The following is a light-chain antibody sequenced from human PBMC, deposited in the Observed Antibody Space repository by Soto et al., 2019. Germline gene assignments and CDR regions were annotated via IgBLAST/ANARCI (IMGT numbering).Light chain of an antibody. Sequence: DIEMSQSPSFVSSGGADRFTLTGGASQDIGNLLVWYQQKPGKAPTLLIYTTSNLQRGVPSRFSGSGSGTHFTLTISSLQPEDFATYYCQQASSFPRTFGQGTKVDI. CDR1: QDIGNL. J-gene: IGKJ1*01. V-gene: IGKV1-12*01. CDR3: QQASSFPRT. CDR2: TTS.